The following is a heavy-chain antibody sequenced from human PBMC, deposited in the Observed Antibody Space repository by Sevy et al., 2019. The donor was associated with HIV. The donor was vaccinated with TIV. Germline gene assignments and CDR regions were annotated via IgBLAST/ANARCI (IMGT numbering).Heavy chain of an antibody. V-gene: IGHV3-23*01. CDR2: LFFGCGEI. Sequence: GGSLRLSCAASGFTFSKYSMSWVRQPPGKGLGWVSTLFFGCGEINYADSVKGRLTISRDNSKSSVYLQMNNLRPEDTAVYYCAREGCTKPHDYWGQGTLVTVSS. D-gene: IGHD2-8*01. CDR3: AREGCTKPHDY. J-gene: IGHJ4*02. CDR1: GFTFSKYS.